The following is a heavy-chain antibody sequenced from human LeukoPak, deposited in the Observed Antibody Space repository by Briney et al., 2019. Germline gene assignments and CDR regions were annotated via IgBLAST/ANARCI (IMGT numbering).Heavy chain of an antibody. J-gene: IGHJ6*04. CDR1: GYTFTNYY. CDR3: ARDGSSSGGMDV. CDR2: INPNSGGT. V-gene: IGHV1-2*06. Sequence: GASVKVSCKDSGYTFTNYYMHWVRQAPGQGLEWMGRINPNSGGTNYAQKFQGRVTMTRDTSSSTAYMDLSRLRSDDTAVYYCARDGSSSGGMDVWGKGTTVTVSS. D-gene: IGHD6-25*01.